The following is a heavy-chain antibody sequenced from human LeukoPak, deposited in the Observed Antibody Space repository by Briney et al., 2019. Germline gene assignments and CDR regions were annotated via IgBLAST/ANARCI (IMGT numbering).Heavy chain of an antibody. D-gene: IGHD3-22*01. CDR2: INHSGST. CDR1: GGSFSGYY. J-gene: IGHJ4*02. Sequence: PSETLSLTCAVYGGSFSGYYWSWIRQPPGKGLEWIGEINHSGSTNYNPSLKSRVTISVDTSKNQFSLKLGSVTAADTAVYYCARHVGYYFDYWGQGTLVTVSS. V-gene: IGHV4-34*01. CDR3: ARHVGYYFDY.